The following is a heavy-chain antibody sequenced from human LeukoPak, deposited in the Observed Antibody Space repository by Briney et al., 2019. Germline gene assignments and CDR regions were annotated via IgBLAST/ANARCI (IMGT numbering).Heavy chain of an antibody. Sequence: VASVKVSCKASGYTFTSYYMHWVRQAPRQGLEWMGIINPSGGSTSYAQKFQGGVTMARDTSTSTVYMELSSLRSEDTAVYYCARALVMGGPRPFDYWGQGTLVTVSS. V-gene: IGHV1-46*01. CDR2: INPSGGST. CDR1: GYTFTSYY. CDR3: ARALVMGGPRPFDY. J-gene: IGHJ4*02. D-gene: IGHD3-16*01.